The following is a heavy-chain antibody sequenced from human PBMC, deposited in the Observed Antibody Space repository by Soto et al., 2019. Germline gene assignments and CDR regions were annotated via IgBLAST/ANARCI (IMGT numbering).Heavy chain of an antibody. D-gene: IGHD3-22*01. CDR3: ARHKYYYDSSGYPNWFDP. Sequence: QVQLQESGPGLVKPSETLSLTCTVSGGSISSYYWSWIRQPPGKGLEWIGYIYYSGSTNYNPSLKSRVTISVDTSKNQFSLKLSSVTAADTAVYYCARHKYYYDSSGYPNWFDPWGQGTLVTVSS. CDR2: IYYSGST. CDR1: GGSISSYY. J-gene: IGHJ5*02. V-gene: IGHV4-59*08.